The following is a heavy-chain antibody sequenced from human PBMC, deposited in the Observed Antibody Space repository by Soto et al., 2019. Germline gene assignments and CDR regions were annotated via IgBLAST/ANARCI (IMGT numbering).Heavy chain of an antibody. Sequence: GESLKISCAASGFTFSSYAMSWVRQAPGKGLEWVSAISGSGGSTYYADSVKGRFTISRDNSKNTLYLQMNSLRAEDTAVYYCAKRNKLGAVDLFDYWGQGTLVTVSS. J-gene: IGHJ4*02. CDR1: GFTFSSYA. CDR3: AKRNKLGAVDLFDY. V-gene: IGHV3-23*01. CDR2: ISGSGGST. D-gene: IGHD2-15*01.